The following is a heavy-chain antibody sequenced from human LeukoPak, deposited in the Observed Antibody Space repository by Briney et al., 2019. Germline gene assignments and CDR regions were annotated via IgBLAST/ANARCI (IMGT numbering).Heavy chain of an antibody. CDR2: IYTSGST. J-gene: IGHJ6*03. V-gene: IGHV4-61*02. D-gene: IGHD3-10*01. CDR3: ARDLKGSSGYYYYYYMDV. Sequence: SETLSLTCTVSGGSISSCSYYWSWIRQPAGKGLEWIGRIYTSGSTNYNPSLKSRVTISLDTSKKQFSLKLSSVTAADTAVYYCARDLKGSSGYYYYYYMDVWGKGTTVTVSS. CDR1: GGSISSCSYY.